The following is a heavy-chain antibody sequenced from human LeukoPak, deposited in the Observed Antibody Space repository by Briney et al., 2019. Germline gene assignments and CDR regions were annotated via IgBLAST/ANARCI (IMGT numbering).Heavy chain of an antibody. V-gene: IGHV3-64D*09. Sequence: GGSLRLSCSASGFTFSYYAMHWVRQAAGKGLEFVSGISSNGGSTYYADSLKGRFTVSRDNSKNTLYLQMSSLRAEDTAVYYCVKDHNWFDPWGQGTLVTVSS. CDR1: GFTFSYYA. J-gene: IGHJ5*02. CDR2: ISSNGGST. CDR3: VKDHNWFDP.